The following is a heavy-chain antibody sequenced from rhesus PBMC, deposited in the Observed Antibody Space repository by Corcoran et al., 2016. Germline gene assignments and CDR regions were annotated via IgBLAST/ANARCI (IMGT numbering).Heavy chain of an antibody. Sequence: QVQLVQSGAEVKKPGASVKVSCKASGFTFGSYAISWVRQAPGQGLEWMGVIIPLVGITNYAEKFQGRVTITADTSTSKAYKELSYLRSEDTAVYYSARGGMAVAWSLFDCWGQGVLVTVSA. J-gene: IGHJ4*01. D-gene: IGHD4-29*01. V-gene: IGHV1-198*02. CDR1: GFTFGSYA. CDR3: ARGGMAVAWSLFDC. CDR2: IIPLVGIT.